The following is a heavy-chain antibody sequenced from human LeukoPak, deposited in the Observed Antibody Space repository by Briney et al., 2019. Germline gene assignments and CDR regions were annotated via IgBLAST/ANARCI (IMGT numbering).Heavy chain of an antibody. CDR3: AKVPDIEGDYHYYMDV. CDR2: ISGSGGST. V-gene: IGHV3-23*01. Sequence: GGSLRLSCAASGFTFSSYAMSWVRQAPGKGLEWVSAISGSGGSTYYADSVKGRFTISRDNSKNTLYLQMNSLRAEDTAVYYCAKVPDIEGDYHYYMDVWGKGTTVTVSS. CDR1: GFTFSSYA. J-gene: IGHJ6*03. D-gene: IGHD2-15*01.